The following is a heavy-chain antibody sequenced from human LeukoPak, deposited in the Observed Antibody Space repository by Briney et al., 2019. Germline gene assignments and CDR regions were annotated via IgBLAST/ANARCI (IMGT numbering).Heavy chain of an antibody. CDR3: ARVLSRITMRRGGFDY. CDR1: GYSITSGYY. J-gene: IGHJ4*02. CDR2: IYHSGST. Sequence: SETLSLTCSVSGYSITSGYYWGWIRQPPGKGLEWIGYIYHSGSTYYNPSLKSRVTISVDTSKNQYSLKLSSVTAADTAVYYCARVLSRITMRRGGFDYWGQGTLVTVSS. V-gene: IGHV4-38-2*02. D-gene: IGHD3-22*01.